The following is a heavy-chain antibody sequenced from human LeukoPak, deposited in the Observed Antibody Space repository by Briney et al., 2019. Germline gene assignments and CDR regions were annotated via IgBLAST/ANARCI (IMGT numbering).Heavy chain of an antibody. V-gene: IGHV1-69*04. CDR2: IIPILGIA. CDR1: GGTFNSYA. Sequence: GSSVKVSCKASGGTFNSYAISWVRQAPGQGLEWMGRIIPILGIANYAQKFQGRVTITADKSTSTAYMELSSLRSEDTAVYYCAREARFGELSPYYYYYGMDVWGQGTTVTVSS. CDR3: AREARFGELSPYYYYYGMDV. D-gene: IGHD3-10*01. J-gene: IGHJ6*02.